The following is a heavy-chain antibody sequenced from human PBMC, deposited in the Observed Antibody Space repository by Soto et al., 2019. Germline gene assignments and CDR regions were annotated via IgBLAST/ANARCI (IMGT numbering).Heavy chain of an antibody. D-gene: IGHD3-22*01. Sequence: TVSIPGTDSGASVGMFVYNWSWISQVPGKGLEWIGYIKYSGTTHYSPSLKSRVNISFDKSKNQVFLNLRFVTGADTAVDVCARDVSANGYSYWFEAWGQGIRVNVSA. J-gene: IGHJ5*02. CDR2: IKYSGTT. CDR1: GASVGMFVYN. CDR3: ARDVSANGYSYWFEA. V-gene: IGHV4-31*03.